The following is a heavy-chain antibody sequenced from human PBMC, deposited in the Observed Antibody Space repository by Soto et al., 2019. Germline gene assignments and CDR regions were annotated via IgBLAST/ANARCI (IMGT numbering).Heavy chain of an antibody. CDR1: GGTFSSYT. D-gene: IGHD4-17*01. CDR3: ARERLLKYYYYGMDV. J-gene: IGHJ6*02. V-gene: IGHV1-69*08. CDR2: IIPILGIA. Sequence: QVQLVQSGAEVKKPGSSVKVSCKASGGTFSSYTISWVRQAPGQGLEWMGRIIPILGIANYAQKFQGRVTITADKSTSTAYMELSSLRSEDTAVYYCARERLLKYYYYGMDVWGQGTTFTVSS.